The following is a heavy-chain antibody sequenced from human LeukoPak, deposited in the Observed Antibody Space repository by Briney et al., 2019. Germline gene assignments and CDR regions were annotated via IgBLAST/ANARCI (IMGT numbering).Heavy chain of an antibody. V-gene: IGHV5-51*01. D-gene: IGHD1-14*01. CDR2: MYPGDSDT. Sequence: GESLKISCKGSGYNFTNYWIGWVRQMSGEGLEWMGIMYPGDSDTRYSPSFQGQVTISADRSISTAYLQWSSLKASDTAMYYCARQSHSITDYWGRGTLVTVSS. CDR1: GYNFTNYW. CDR3: ARQSHSITDY. J-gene: IGHJ4*02.